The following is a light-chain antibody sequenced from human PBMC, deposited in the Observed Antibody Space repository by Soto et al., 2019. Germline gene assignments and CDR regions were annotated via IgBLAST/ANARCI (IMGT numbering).Light chain of an antibody. J-gene: IGLJ1*01. V-gene: IGLV2-11*01. CDR3: CSYAGSYSYV. Sequence: QSALTQPRSVSGSPGQSVTISFTGTSSDVGGYNYVSWYQQHPGKAPKLMIYDVSKRPSGVPDRFSGSKSGNTASLTISGLQAEEEADYYCCSYAGSYSYVFGTGTKLTVL. CDR2: DVS. CDR1: SSDVGGYNY.